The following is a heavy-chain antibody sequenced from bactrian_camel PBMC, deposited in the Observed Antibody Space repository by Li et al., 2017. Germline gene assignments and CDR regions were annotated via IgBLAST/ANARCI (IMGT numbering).Heavy chain of an antibody. J-gene: IGHJ4*01. Sequence: HVQLVESGGGVVQAGGSLRLSCAASGYDGSRCVGWFRQAPGTEREAVATISSDSNVEYADSVKGRFTISRDNSKNTLYLSMNVLKTEDTAMYYCAVGPDGLAWYATGYWGQGTQVTVS. D-gene: IGHD6*01. V-gene: IGHV3S55*01. CDR2: ISSDSNV. CDR1: GYDGSRC. CDR3: AVGPDGLAWYATGY.